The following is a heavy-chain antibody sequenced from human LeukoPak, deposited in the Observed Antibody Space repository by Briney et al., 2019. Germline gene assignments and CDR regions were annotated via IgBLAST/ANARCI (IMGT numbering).Heavy chain of an antibody. CDR1: GYTFSGYY. Sequence: WASVKVSCKASGYTFSGYYMHWVRQAPGQGLEWMGRINPNSGGTNYAQKFQGRVTMTRDTSISTAYMELSRLRSDDTAVYYCARGYCSSTSCYSCDYWGQGTLVTVSS. V-gene: IGHV1-2*06. CDR2: INPNSGGT. D-gene: IGHD2-2*01. J-gene: IGHJ4*02. CDR3: ARGYCSSTSCYSCDY.